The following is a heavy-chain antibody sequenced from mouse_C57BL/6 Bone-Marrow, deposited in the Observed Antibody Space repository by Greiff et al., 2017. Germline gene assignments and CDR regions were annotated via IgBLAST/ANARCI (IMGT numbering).Heavy chain of an antibody. Sequence: QVQLKESGAELVRPGASVKLSCKASGYTFTDYYINWVKQRPGQGLEWIARIYPGSGNTYYNEKFKGKATLTAEKSSSTAYMQLSSLTSEDSAVYFCAAYYSNYARFAYWGQGTLVTVSA. D-gene: IGHD2-5*01. CDR3: AAYYSNYARFAY. J-gene: IGHJ3*01. CDR1: GYTFTDYY. CDR2: IYPGSGNT. V-gene: IGHV1-76*01.